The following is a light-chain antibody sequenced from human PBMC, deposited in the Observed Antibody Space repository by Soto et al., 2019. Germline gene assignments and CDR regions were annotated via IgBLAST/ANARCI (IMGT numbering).Light chain of an antibody. CDR2: GAS. CDR3: QQYNNWPPLT. J-gene: IGKJ4*01. Sequence: EIVMTQSPATLSVATGERATLSCKASQSVSSNLAWYQQKPGQAPRLLIYGASTRATGIPARFSGSGTDTEFTLTISSLQSEDVAVYYCQQYNNWPPLTFGGGTKVEIK. CDR1: QSVSSN. V-gene: IGKV3-15*01.